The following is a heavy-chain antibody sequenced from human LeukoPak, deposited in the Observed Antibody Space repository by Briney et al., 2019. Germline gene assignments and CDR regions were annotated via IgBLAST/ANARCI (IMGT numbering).Heavy chain of an antibody. CDR3: ARGGKLLWFGEPPHYYYYYMDV. J-gene: IGHJ6*03. CDR2: INTNTGNP. V-gene: IGHV7-4-1*02. Sequence: ASVKVSCKASGYTFTSYAMNWVRQAPGQGLEWMGWINTNTGNPTYAQGFTGRFVFSLDTSVSTAYLQISSLKAEDTAVYYCARGGKLLWFGEPPHYYYYYMDVWGKGTTVTVSS. CDR1: GYTFTSYA. D-gene: IGHD3-10*01.